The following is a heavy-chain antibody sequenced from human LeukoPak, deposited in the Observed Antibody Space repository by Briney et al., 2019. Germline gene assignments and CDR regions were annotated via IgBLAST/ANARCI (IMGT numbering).Heavy chain of an antibody. Sequence: GASVKVSCKASGGTFSSYAISWVRQAPGQGLEWMGGIIPIFGTANYAQEFQGRVTITADESTSTAYMELSSLRSEDTAVYYCARGLRPYCSSTSCQNWNERSFGVGRWGQGTLVTVSS. CDR3: ARGLRPYCSSTSCQNWNERSFGVGR. CDR2: IIPIFGTA. V-gene: IGHV1-69*13. J-gene: IGHJ4*02. CDR1: GGTFSSYA. D-gene: IGHD2-2*01.